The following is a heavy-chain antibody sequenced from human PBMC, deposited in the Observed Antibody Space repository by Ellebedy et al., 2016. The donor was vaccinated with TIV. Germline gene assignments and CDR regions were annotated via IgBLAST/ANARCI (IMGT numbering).Heavy chain of an antibody. CDR3: ARDLGHNTNSGSYEAPGY. J-gene: IGHJ4*02. CDR2: INPSGGST. Sequence: ASVKVSXKASGYTFTSYYMHWVRQAPGQGLEWMGIINPSGGSTSYAQKFQGRVTMTRDTSTSTVYMELSSLRSEDTAVYYCARDLGHNTNSGSYEAPGYWGQGTLVTVSS. V-gene: IGHV1-46*01. CDR1: GYTFTSYY. D-gene: IGHD1-26*01.